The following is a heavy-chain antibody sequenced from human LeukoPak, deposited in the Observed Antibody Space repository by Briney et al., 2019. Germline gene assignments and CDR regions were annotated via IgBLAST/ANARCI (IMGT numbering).Heavy chain of an antibody. CDR3: ACYYYDSSGYFDY. D-gene: IGHD3-22*01. V-gene: IGHV4-39*01. Sequence: PSETLSLTFTVSGGSISSSSYYWGWIRQPPGKGLEWIGSIYYSGSTYYNPSLKSRVTISVDTSKNQFSLKLSSVTAADTAIYYCACYYYDSSGYFDYWGQGTLVTVSS. CDR1: GGSISSSSYY. CDR2: IYYSGST. J-gene: IGHJ4*02.